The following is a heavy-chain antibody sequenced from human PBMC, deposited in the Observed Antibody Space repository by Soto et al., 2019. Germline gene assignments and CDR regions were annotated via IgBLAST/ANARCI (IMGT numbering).Heavy chain of an antibody. D-gene: IGHD1-1*01. Sequence: QVQLVQAGAGVKKPGSSVKVSCKASGGTFSTSAISWVRQAPGQGLEWVGGIMPVFPTPDYAQNFQGRVTITADESTTTAYLELTRLRADDTAVYYCARDKDRLQLGGNYYYILDVWGQGTAITVSS. CDR1: GGTFSTSA. V-gene: IGHV1-69*12. J-gene: IGHJ6*02. CDR3: ARDKDRLQLGGNYYYILDV. CDR2: IMPVFPTP.